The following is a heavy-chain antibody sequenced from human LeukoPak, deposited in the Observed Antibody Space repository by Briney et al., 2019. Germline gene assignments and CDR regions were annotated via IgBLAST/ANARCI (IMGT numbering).Heavy chain of an antibody. D-gene: IGHD4-23*01. CDR3: ARSPTVVTPGGNWFDP. CDR2: IYYSGST. Sequence: SETLSLTCTVSGGSISSSSYYWVWIRQPPGKGLEWIGSIYYSGSTYYNPSLKSRVTISVDTSKNQFSLKLSSVTAADTAVYYCARSPTVVTPGGNWFDPWGQGTLVTVSS. V-gene: IGHV4-39*01. J-gene: IGHJ5*02. CDR1: GGSISSSSYY.